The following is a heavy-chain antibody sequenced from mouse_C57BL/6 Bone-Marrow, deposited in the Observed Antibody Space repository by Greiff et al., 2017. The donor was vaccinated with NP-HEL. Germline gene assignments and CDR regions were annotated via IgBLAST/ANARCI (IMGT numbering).Heavy chain of an antibody. V-gene: IGHV5-6*02. CDR1: GFTFSSYG. CDR3: ARRSGSNAMDY. D-gene: IGHD2-5*01. J-gene: IGHJ4*01. CDR2: ISSGGSYT. Sequence: DVKLVESGADLVKPGGSLKLSCAASGFTFSSYGMSWVRQTPDKRLEWVATISSGGSYTYYPDSVKGRFTISRDNAKNTLYLQMSSLKSEDTAMYYCARRSGSNAMDYWGQGTSVTVSS.